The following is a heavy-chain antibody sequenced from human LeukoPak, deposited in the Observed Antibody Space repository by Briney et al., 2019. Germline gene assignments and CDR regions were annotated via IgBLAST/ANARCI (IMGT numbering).Heavy chain of an antibody. CDR1: GYSFTSYW. CDR2: IYPGDSDT. J-gene: IGHJ3*02. CDR3: ARQLRLTGYDAFDI. Sequence: GSSLKISCKGSGYSFTSYWIGWVRQTPGKGLEWMGIIYPGDSDTRYSPSFQGQVTISADKSISTAYLQWSSLKASDTAMYYCARQLRLTGYDAFDIWGQGTMVTVSS. V-gene: IGHV5-51*01. D-gene: IGHD3-9*01.